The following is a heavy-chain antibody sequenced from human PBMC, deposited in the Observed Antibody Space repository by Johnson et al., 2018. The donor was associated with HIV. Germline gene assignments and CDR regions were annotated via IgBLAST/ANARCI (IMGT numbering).Heavy chain of an antibody. CDR2: ISYDGSKK. CDR3: ARDRAPVYSSSSTPFDAFDF. Sequence: QVQLVESGGGVVQPGRSLRLSCVASGFTFSNYGMHWVRQAPGKGLEWVAVISYDGSKKYYADSVKGRFTISRDNSKNTLYLQINSLRAEDTAVYYCARDRAPVYSSSSTPFDAFDFWGQGTMVTVSS. D-gene: IGHD6-6*01. V-gene: IGHV3-30*03. CDR1: GFTFSNYG. J-gene: IGHJ3*01.